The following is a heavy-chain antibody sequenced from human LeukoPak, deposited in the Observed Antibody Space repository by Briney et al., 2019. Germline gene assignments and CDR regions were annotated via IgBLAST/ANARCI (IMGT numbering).Heavy chain of an antibody. CDR2: ISYDGSNK. J-gene: IGHJ4*02. CDR3: AREFGRVVVIQSIDY. D-gene: IGHD3-22*01. Sequence: GGSLRLSCAASGFTFSSYAMHWVRQAPGKGLEWVAVISYDGSNKYYADSVKGRFTISRDNSKNTLYLQMNSLRAEDTAVYYCAREFGRVVVIQSIDYWGQGTLVTVSS. CDR1: GFTFSSYA. V-gene: IGHV3-30-3*01.